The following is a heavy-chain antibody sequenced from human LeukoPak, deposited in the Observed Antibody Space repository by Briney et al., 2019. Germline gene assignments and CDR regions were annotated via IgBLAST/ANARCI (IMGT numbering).Heavy chain of an antibody. V-gene: IGHV3-9*01. Sequence: PGGSLRLSCAASGFTFDDYAMHWVRQAPGKGLEWVSGISWNSGSIGYADSVKGRFTISRDNAKNSLYLQMNSLRAEDTAVYYCAKLLRSYGANWGQGTLVTVSS. CDR1: GFTFDDYA. CDR2: ISWNSGSI. CDR3: AKLLRSYGAN. J-gene: IGHJ4*02. D-gene: IGHD4/OR15-4a*01.